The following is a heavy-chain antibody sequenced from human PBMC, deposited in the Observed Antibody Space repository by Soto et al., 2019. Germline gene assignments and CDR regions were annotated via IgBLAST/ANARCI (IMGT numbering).Heavy chain of an antibody. J-gene: IGHJ4*02. D-gene: IGHD2-2*01. CDR2: IHYTGST. CDR1: GDSIGTTHSY. V-gene: IGHV4-30-4*08. CDR3: ARYQKGPFDY. Sequence: SETLSLTCTVSGDSIGTTHSYWAWIRQSPGKGLEWIGNIHYTGSTYYNPSLKSRLTISVDTSKNQFSLKLTSVTAADTAVYFCARYQKGPFDYWGQGTLVTVSS.